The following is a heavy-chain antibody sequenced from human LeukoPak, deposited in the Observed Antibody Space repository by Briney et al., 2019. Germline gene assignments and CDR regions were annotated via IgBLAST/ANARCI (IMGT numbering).Heavy chain of an antibody. J-gene: IGHJ4*02. CDR1: GGSFSNYY. CDR2: INPSGST. V-gene: IGHV4-34*01. D-gene: IGHD6-6*01. CDR3: ASRKTSSSSFRKPIDY. Sequence: PSETLSLTCTVYGGSFSNYYWSWLRQPPGKGLEWIGEINPSGSTSYNPSLKSRVTISVDMSMNQFSLKVSSVTAADTAVYYCASRKTSSSSFRKPIDYWGQGTLVTVSS.